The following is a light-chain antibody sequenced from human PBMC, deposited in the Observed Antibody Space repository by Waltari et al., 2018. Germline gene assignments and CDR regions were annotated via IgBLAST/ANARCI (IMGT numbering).Light chain of an antibody. CDR2: KAR. V-gene: IGLV3-27*01. CDR1: VLAKKY. CDR3: YSATDNYRV. Sequence: SYELTQPSSVSVSPGQTARITCSGDVLAKKYARWFQQKPGQAPGVGVYKARERPSGIPERFSGSSSGTTVTLTISGAQVEDEGDYYCYSATDNYRVFGGGTKLTVL. J-gene: IGLJ3*02.